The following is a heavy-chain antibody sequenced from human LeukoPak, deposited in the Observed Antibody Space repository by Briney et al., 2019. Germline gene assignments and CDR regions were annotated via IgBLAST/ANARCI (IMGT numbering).Heavy chain of an antibody. CDR3: ARDYQLLAGGAFDI. J-gene: IGHJ3*02. Sequence: PGGSLRLSCAVSGFTLSRYWMSWVRQAPGKGLEWVAVISYDGSNKYYADSVKGRFTISRDNSKNTLYLQMNSLRAEDTAVYYCARDYQLLAGGAFDIWGQGTMVTVSS. V-gene: IGHV3-30-3*01. CDR2: ISYDGSNK. CDR1: GFTLSRYW. D-gene: IGHD2-2*01.